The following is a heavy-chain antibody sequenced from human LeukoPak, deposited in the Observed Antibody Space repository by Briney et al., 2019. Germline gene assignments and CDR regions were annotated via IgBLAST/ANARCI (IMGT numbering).Heavy chain of an antibody. CDR3: ARGDRGYNYYFDY. CDR1: AGSITNYY. V-gene: IGHV4-59*01. D-gene: IGHD5-24*01. CDR2: ISYSGIT. Sequence: PSETLSLTCTVSAGSITNYYWSWIRQSPGRGLEWLGYISYSGITDYNPSLKSRVTISVDTSKDQFSLRLSSVTAADTAVYYCARGDRGYNYYFDYWGQGTLVTVSS. J-gene: IGHJ4*02.